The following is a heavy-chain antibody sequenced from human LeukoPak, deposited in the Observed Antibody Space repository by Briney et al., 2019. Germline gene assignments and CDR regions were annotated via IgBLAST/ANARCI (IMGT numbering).Heavy chain of an antibody. Sequence: NAGGSLRLSCEASGFLMSDHYMNWVRQAPGKGLEWLAYISSSGDTTYYAESVRGRLALSRDDGKNSLTLHMNGLRDDDTAVYYCARESTAFDYWGQGTLVTVSS. CDR1: GFLMSDHY. CDR3: ARESTAFDY. CDR2: ISSSGDTT. V-gene: IGHV3-11*04. J-gene: IGHJ4*02. D-gene: IGHD2-21*02.